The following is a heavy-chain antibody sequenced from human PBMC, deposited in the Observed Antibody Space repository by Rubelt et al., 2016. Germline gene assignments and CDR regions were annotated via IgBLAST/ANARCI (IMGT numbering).Heavy chain of an antibody. J-gene: IGHJ4*02. V-gene: IGHV3-21*01. CDR2: ISSTSTYT. Sequence: EMQLVESGGGLVKPGRSLRLSCTASGFTFGDYAMSWVRQAPGKGLERVSSISSTSTYTYYVDSVKGRFSISRVNSKVSLYLQMNSLRAEDTAVYYCARGISNYVDYWGQGTLVTVSS. D-gene: IGHD4-11*01. CDR3: ARGISNYVDY. CDR1: GFTFGDYA.